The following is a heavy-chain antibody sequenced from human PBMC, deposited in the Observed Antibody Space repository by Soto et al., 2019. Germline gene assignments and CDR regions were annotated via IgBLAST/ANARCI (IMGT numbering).Heavy chain of an antibody. Sequence: VGSRRLSCAASGFTFRSYWMHWVRQAPGKGLVWVSRIDGDGRSTSYADSVKGRFTISRDNARNTQFLQMDSLSADDTAVYYCARVEMGAGRCFDYWGQGILVTVSS. V-gene: IGHV3-74*01. CDR3: ARVEMGAGRCFDY. J-gene: IGHJ4*02. CDR1: GFTFRSYW. CDR2: IDGDGRST. D-gene: IGHD1-1*01.